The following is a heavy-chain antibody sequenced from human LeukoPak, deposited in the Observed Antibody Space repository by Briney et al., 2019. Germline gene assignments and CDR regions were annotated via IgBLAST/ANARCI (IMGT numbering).Heavy chain of an antibody. J-gene: IGHJ4*02. CDR3: ARDGDYYDSSGSFDS. CDR1: GDSISNYY. Sequence: SETLSLTFTVSGDSISNYYWSWIRQPAGKGLEWIGRYYTSESTDYNPSLKSRVTMSVDTSKNQFFLKLSSVTAADTAVYYCARDGDYYDSSGSFDSWGQGTLVTVSS. CDR2: YYTSEST. D-gene: IGHD3-22*01. V-gene: IGHV4-4*07.